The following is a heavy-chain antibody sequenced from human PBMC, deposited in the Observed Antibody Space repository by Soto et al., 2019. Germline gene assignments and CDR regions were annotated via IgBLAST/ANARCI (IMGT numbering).Heavy chain of an antibody. J-gene: IGHJ6*02. Sequence: SETLSLTCTVSGVSVSSGSYYWSWIRQPPERGLEWIGYIYYRGSTHYNPSLESRVTISLDTSKSQFSLKLSSVTAADTAVYFCARDRRTGTTHFYYGMDVWGQGTTVTVSS. V-gene: IGHV4-61*01. CDR2: IYYRGST. CDR3: ARDRRTGTTHFYYGMDV. CDR1: GVSVSSGSYY. D-gene: IGHD1-7*01.